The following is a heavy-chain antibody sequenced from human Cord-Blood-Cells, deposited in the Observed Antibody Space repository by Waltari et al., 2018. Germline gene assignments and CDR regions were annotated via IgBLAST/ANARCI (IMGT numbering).Heavy chain of an antibody. CDR2: IYPGHSET. V-gene: IGHV5-51*01. CDR3: ARTAVSSGWYIRAFDI. CDR1: GYSFTSYW. D-gene: IGHD6-19*01. Sequence: EVQLVQSGAEVKKPGESLKISCKGSGYSFTSYWIGWVRQMPGKGLEWRGIIYPGHSETKYSPSFQGQVTSSADKSMSTAYLQWSSLKAADTAMYYCARTAVSSGWYIRAFDIWGQGTMVTFSS. J-gene: IGHJ3*02.